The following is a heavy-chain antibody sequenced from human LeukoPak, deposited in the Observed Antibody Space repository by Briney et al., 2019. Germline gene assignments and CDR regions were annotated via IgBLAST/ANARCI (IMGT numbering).Heavy chain of an antibody. V-gene: IGHV3-48*04. CDR3: AREEYCSGGSCQTAGSYFDY. CDR1: GFPFSNYG. Sequence: GGSLRLSCAASGFPFSNYGMNWVRQAPGKGLEWVSGITGSGITTYYGDSVKGRFTISRDNAKNSLYLQMNSLRAEDTAVYYCAREEYCSGGSCQTAGSYFDYWGQGTLVTVSS. D-gene: IGHD2-15*01. J-gene: IGHJ4*02. CDR2: ITGSGITT.